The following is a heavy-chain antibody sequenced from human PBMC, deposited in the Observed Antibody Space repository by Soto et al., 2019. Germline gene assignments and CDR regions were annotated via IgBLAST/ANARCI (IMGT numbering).Heavy chain of an antibody. CDR3: AKARYVDY. V-gene: IGHV3-64D*06. CDR1: GFTFSSYA. Sequence: GWSLRLSCSVFGFTFSSYAMHLVRQAPGKGLQYVSSISSNGGSTYYADSVKGRFTISRDSSKNTLYLQMSSLRVEDTAVYYCAKARYVDYWGQGTLVTVSS. J-gene: IGHJ4*02. CDR2: ISSNGGST.